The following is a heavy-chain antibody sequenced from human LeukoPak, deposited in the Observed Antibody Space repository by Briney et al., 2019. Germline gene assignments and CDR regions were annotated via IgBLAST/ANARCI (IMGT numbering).Heavy chain of an antibody. CDR3: ARDPTTVITLPYYFDD. CDR1: GGSFIGYH. V-gene: IGHV4-34*01. Sequence: KPSETLSLTCAVSGGSFIGYHWNWIRQPPGKGLEWIGEINHSGSTNYNPSLKSRVTISVDTSKKQFSLTLRSLTAADTAVYYCARDPTTVITLPYYFDDWGQGILVTVPS. D-gene: IGHD4-23*01. CDR2: INHSGST. J-gene: IGHJ4*02.